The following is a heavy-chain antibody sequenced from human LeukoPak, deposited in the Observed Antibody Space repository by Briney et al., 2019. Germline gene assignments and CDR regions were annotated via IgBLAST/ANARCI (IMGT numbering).Heavy chain of an antibody. Sequence: SETLSLTCAVYGGSFSGYYWSWIRQPPGKGLEWIGEINHSGGTNYNPSLKSRVTISVDTSKNQFSLKLSSVTAADTAVYYCARTGSTVTMLYPFDHWGQGTLVTVSS. CDR1: GGSFSGYY. CDR3: ARTGSTVTMLYPFDH. CDR2: INHSGGT. V-gene: IGHV4-34*01. D-gene: IGHD4-17*01. J-gene: IGHJ4*02.